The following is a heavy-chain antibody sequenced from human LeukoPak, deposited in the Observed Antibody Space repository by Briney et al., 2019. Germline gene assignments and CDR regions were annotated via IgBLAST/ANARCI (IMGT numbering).Heavy chain of an antibody. CDR2: INPSGGST. Sequence: ASVKVSCKASGYTFTSYYMHWVRQAPGQGLEWMGIINPSGGSTNYAQKFQGRVTVTRDTSISTAYMDLSRLRSDDTAVYYCARAGVWDYSDSSGYHNAAFDIWGQGTMVTVSS. CDR1: GYTFTSYY. V-gene: IGHV1-2*02. D-gene: IGHD3-22*01. J-gene: IGHJ3*02. CDR3: ARAGVWDYSDSSGYHNAAFDI.